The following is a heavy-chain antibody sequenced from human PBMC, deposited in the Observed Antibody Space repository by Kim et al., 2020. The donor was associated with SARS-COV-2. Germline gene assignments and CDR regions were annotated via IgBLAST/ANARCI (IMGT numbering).Heavy chain of an antibody. D-gene: IGHD3-3*01. CDR3: AKLGYITIFGVVIIDGMDV. Sequence: KGRFTISRDKSKNTLYLQMNSLRAEDTAVYYCAKLGYITIFGVVIIDGMDVWGQGTTVTVSS. J-gene: IGHJ6*02. V-gene: IGHV3-23*01.